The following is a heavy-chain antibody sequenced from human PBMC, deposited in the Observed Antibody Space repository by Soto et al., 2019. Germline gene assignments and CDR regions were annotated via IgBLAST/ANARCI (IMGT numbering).Heavy chain of an antibody. Sequence: SVKVSCKASGGTFSSYAISCVRQAPGQGLEWMGGIIPIFGTANYAQKFQGRVTITADESTSTAYMELSSLRSEDTAVYYCARDYYDSSGYYYFDYWGQGTLVTVSS. CDR3: ARDYYDSSGYYYFDY. D-gene: IGHD3-22*01. CDR2: IIPIFGTA. CDR1: GGTFSSYA. J-gene: IGHJ4*02. V-gene: IGHV1-69*13.